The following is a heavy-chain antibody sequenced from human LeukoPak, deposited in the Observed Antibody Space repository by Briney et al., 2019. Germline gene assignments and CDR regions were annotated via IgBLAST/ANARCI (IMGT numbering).Heavy chain of an antibody. CDR1: GGSFSSSSDY. CDR3: ARARGSAYYMDV. Sequence: SSETLSLTCTVSGGSFSSSSDYWGWVRQPPGKGLEWIGSIYYSGSTYYNPSLKSRVTISLDTSKNQFSLKLSSVTAADTAVYYCARARGSAYYMDVWGKGTTVTVSS. V-gene: IGHV4-39*07. CDR2: IYYSGST. D-gene: IGHD2-15*01. J-gene: IGHJ6*03.